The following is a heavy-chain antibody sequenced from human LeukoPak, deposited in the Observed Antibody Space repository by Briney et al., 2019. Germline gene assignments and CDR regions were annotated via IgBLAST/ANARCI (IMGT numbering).Heavy chain of an antibody. Sequence: GGSLRLSCAASGFTFSDYYMSWIRQAPGKGLEWVPYISSSGSTIYYADSVKGRFTISRDNAKNSLYLQMNSLRAEDTAVYYCARKLDYGDYVGYYYYGMDVWGQGTTVTVSS. D-gene: IGHD4-17*01. CDR1: GFTFSDYY. CDR3: ARKLDYGDYVGYYYYGMDV. J-gene: IGHJ6*02. V-gene: IGHV3-11*01. CDR2: ISSSGSTI.